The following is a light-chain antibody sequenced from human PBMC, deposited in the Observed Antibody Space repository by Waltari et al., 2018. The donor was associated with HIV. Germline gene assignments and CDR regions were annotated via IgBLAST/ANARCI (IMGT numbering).Light chain of an antibody. CDR3: QSYDSSLSGYVV. J-gene: IGLJ2*01. CDR2: ANT. V-gene: IGLV1-40*01. CDR1: STNIGAADD. Sequence: QSVLTQRPSVSGAPGQRVAISYTGRSTNIGAADDGHWYRHLPGTAPKLLIYANTHRPPGVPDRFSGSKSGTSASLAITGLQAEDEAEYYCQSYDSSLSGYVVFGGGTKLTVL.